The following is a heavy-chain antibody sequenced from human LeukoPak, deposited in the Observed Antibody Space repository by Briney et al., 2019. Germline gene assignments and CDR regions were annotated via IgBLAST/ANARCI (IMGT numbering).Heavy chain of an antibody. V-gene: IGHV3-20*04. CDR2: INWNGGSP. CDR3: VRDDYGDYLEYIQH. D-gene: IGHD4-17*01. CDR1: GFTFDDYG. Sequence: PGGSLRLSCVASGFTFDDYGMSWVRQSPGKGLEWVSGINWNGGSPGYADSVKGRFTISRDDAKNSLFLQMNSLRAEDTALYYCVRDDYGDYLEYIQHWGQGTLVTVSS. J-gene: IGHJ1*01.